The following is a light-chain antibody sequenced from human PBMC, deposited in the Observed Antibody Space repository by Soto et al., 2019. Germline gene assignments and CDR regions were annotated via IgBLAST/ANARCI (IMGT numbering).Light chain of an antibody. V-gene: IGKV1-9*01. J-gene: IGKJ1*01. CDR1: QGISSY. Sequence: DIQLTQSPSFLSASVGDRVTITCRASQGISSYLAWYQKKPGKAPKLLMYAASTLQSGVPSRFSGSGSGTDFTLTITSLQPEDSATYYCQHSYGTPRTFGQGTKVDIK. CDR3: QHSYGTPRT. CDR2: AAS.